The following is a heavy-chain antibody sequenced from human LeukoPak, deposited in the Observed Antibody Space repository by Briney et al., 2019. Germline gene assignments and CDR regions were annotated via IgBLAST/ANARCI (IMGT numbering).Heavy chain of an antibody. J-gene: IGHJ5*02. Sequence: ASVKVSCKASGYTFTGYYMHWVRQAPGQGLEWMGWISAYNGNTNYAQKLQGRVTMTTDTSTSTAYMELRSLRSDDTAVYYCARAVTTVATLIDPWGQGTLVTVSS. D-gene: IGHD4-23*01. CDR1: GYTFTGYY. CDR3: ARAVTTVATLIDP. V-gene: IGHV1-18*04. CDR2: ISAYNGNT.